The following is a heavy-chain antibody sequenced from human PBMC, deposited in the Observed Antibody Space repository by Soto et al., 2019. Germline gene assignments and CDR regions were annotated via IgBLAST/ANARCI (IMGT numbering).Heavy chain of an antibody. D-gene: IGHD6-25*01. CDR1: GYSFTTSW. J-gene: IGHJ4*02. Sequence: GESLKISCKAAGYSFTTSWIGWVRQVPGKGLEWMGVILPGDSDTRYSPSFEGHVSISADKSITSAYLEWSTLKASDTAIYYCAAGSDYGGAFLYWGQGSLVTVSS. V-gene: IGHV5-51*01. CDR3: AAGSDYGGAFLY. CDR2: ILPGDSDT.